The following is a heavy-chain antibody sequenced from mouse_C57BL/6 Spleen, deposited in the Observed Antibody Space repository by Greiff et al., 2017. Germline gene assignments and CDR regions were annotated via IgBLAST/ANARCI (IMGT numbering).Heavy chain of an antibody. D-gene: IGHD2-5*01. V-gene: IGHV1-55*01. J-gene: IGHJ4*01. CDR1: GYTFTSYW. CDR2: IYPGSGST. Sequence: QVQLQQPGAELVKPGASVKMSCKASGYTFTSYWITWVHQRPGQGLEWIGDIYPGSGSTNYNEKFKSKDTLTVDTSSSTAYMQLSSLTSEDSAVYYCARPYYSNAYAMDYWGQGTSVTVSS. CDR3: ARPYYSNAYAMDY.